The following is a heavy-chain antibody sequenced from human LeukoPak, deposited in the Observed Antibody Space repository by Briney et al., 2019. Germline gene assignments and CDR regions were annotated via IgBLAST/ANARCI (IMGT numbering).Heavy chain of an antibody. J-gene: IGHJ4*02. CDR3: ARGGELELPRTCFDY. CDR2: IIPIFGTA. V-gene: IGHV1-69*13. CDR1: GGTFSSYA. Sequence: SVKVSCKASGGTFSSYAISWVRQAPGQGLEWMGGIIPIFGTANYAQKFQGRVTITADESTSTAYMELSSLRSEDTAVYYCARGGELELPRTCFDYWGQGTLVTVSS. D-gene: IGHD1-7*01.